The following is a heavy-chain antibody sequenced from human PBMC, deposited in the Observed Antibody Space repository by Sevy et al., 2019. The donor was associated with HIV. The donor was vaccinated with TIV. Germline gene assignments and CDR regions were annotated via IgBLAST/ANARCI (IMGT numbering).Heavy chain of an antibody. D-gene: IGHD6-19*01. Sequence: GGSLRLSCAASGFTFSSYAMHWVRQAPGKGLEWVAVISYDGSNKYYADSVKGRFTISRDNSKNTLYLQMNSLRAEDTAVYYCARGMRAPDPEQWLVPHYYYGMDVWGQGTTVTVSS. CDR1: GFTFSSYA. CDR2: ISYDGSNK. J-gene: IGHJ6*02. CDR3: ARGMRAPDPEQWLVPHYYYGMDV. V-gene: IGHV3-30-3*01.